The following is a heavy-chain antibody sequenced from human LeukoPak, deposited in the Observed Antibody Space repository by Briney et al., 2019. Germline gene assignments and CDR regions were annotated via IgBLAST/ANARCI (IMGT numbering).Heavy chain of an antibody. CDR3: ASSAYYDFWSGYSYDAFDI. Sequence: GGSLRLSCAASGFTFSSYGMHWVRQAPGKGLERVANIKQDGSEKYYVDSVKGRFTISRDNAKNSLYLQMNSLRAEDTAVYYCASSAYYDFWSGYSYDAFDIWGQGTMVTVSS. CDR1: GFTFSSYG. J-gene: IGHJ3*02. D-gene: IGHD3-3*01. CDR2: IKQDGSEK. V-gene: IGHV3-7*03.